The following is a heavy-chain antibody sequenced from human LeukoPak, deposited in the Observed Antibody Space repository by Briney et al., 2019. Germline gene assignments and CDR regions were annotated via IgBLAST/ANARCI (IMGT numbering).Heavy chain of an antibody. J-gene: IGHJ4*02. Sequence: HAGGSLRLSCVASGITFRSSSMHWVRQAPGKGLEWLAFIRFDGSTKYYADSVKGRFTVSRDNSKSTLYLQMNSMSAEDTAVYYCAQPDFWGQGTLVTVSS. CDR1: GITFRSSS. CDR3: AQPDF. CDR2: IRFDGSTK. V-gene: IGHV3-30*02.